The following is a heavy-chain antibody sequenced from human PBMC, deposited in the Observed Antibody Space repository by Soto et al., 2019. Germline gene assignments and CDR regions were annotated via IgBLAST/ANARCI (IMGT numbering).Heavy chain of an antibody. CDR2: IKYDGREN. D-gene: IGHD6-13*01. J-gene: IGHJ6*02. V-gene: IGHV3-7*05. CDR3: ARGSSSRYYYYYYGMGV. CDR1: GFTFSNYW. Sequence: EVRLVESGGGLVQPGGSLRLSCAASGFTFSNYWMTWVRQAPGKGLEWVANIKYDGRENYYVDSVKGRFTISRDNAKNSQDRQTNSLRPEDTAVYYCARGSSSRYYYYYYGMGVWGQGTKVMVSS.